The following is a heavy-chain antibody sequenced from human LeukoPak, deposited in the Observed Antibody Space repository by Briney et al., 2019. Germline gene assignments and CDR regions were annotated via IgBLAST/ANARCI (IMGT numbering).Heavy chain of an antibody. CDR3: ASGGSVFGVVILYYFDN. V-gene: IGHV3-23*01. J-gene: IGHJ4*02. D-gene: IGHD3-3*01. CDR2: ISGVGGST. Sequence: PGGSLRLSCAASGFTFSNYAMSWVRQAPGRGLEWVSAISGVGGSTQYAVSVKGRFTISRDNAKNSLYLQMNSLRDEDTAVYYCASGGSVFGVVILYYFDNWGQGTLVTVSS. CDR1: GFTFSNYA.